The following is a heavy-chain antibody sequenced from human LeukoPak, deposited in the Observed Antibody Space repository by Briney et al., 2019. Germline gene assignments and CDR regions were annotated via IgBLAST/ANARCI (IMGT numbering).Heavy chain of an antibody. J-gene: IGHJ4*02. CDR1: GGSLSSYY. D-gene: IGHD1-20*01. Sequence: SETLSLTCTVSGGSLSSYYWSWLRPPPGKGLEWIGYIYYSGSTNCNPSLKSRVTISVDTSKNQFSLKLSSVTAADTAVYYCARASITGTTNFDYWGQGTLVTVSS. CDR3: ARASITGTTNFDY. CDR2: IYYSGST. V-gene: IGHV4-59*08.